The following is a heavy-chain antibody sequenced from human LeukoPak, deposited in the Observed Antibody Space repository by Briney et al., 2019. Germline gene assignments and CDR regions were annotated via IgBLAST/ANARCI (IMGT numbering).Heavy chain of an antibody. D-gene: IGHD6-19*01. CDR2: VIHSGDST. J-gene: IGHJ4*02. CDR1: GFTFDIYA. CDR3: AKVAVTGPSFDY. V-gene: IGHV3-23*01. Sequence: GGSLRLSCAASGFTFDIYAMTWVRQAPGKGLEWVSGVIHSGDSTYYADSVKGRFTISRDNSKDTLYLQMNSLRAEDTAVYFCAKVAVTGPSFDYWGQGTLVSVSS.